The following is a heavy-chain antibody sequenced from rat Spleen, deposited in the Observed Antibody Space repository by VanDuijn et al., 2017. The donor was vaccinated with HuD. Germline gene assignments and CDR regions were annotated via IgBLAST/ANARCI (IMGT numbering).Heavy chain of an antibody. CDR3: TRAWGGYSRDYFDY. Sequence: QVQLKESGPGLVQPSQTLSLTCTVSGFSLSNYGVFWVRQPPGKGLEWMGVIWNDGSTGYNSALKSRLSISRDTSKSQVFLKMNSLQTEDTAIYYCTRAWGGYSRDYFDYWGQGVMVTVSS. CDR2: IWNDGST. V-gene: IGHV2-13*01. D-gene: IGHD1-11*01. J-gene: IGHJ2*01. CDR1: GFSLSNYG.